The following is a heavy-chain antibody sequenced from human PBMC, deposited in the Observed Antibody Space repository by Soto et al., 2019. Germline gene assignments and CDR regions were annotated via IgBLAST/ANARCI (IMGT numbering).Heavy chain of an antibody. CDR3: ARLRGYSSGWYSDY. CDR1: GGSFSGYY. J-gene: IGHJ4*02. Sequence: QVQLQQWGAGLLKPSETLSLTCAVYGGSFSGYYWSWIRQPPGKGLEWIGEINHSGSTNYNPSLKSRVTISVETSKNQFSLKLSSVTAADTAVYYCARLRGYSSGWYSDYWGKGTLVTVSS. V-gene: IGHV4-34*01. CDR2: INHSGST. D-gene: IGHD6-13*01.